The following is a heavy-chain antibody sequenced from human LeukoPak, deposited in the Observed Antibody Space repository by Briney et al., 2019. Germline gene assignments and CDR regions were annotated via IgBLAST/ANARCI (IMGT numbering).Heavy chain of an antibody. CDR1: GFTFIMYD. CDR2: ISGSGATT. V-gene: IGHV3-23*01. Sequence: GGSLRVSCAASGFTFIMYDMTWVRQAPGKGLEWVSLISGSGATTYYADSVKGRFTISRDNSKNTPYLQMNSLRAEDTAVYYCAKYIASGKSVFDYWGQGTLVTVSS. J-gene: IGHJ4*02. CDR3: AKYIASGKSVFDY. D-gene: IGHD3-10*01.